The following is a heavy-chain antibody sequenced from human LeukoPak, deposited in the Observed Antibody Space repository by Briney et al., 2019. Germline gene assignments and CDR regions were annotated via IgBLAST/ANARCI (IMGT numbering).Heavy chain of an antibody. CDR3: ATGRRFGGFAGSGFQD. Sequence: VGSRRLSCLGSGFGFSNYWMTWLRQAPGEGLEWVANIKEDGSVIYYADSVKGRFTISRDNAKNSVYLQMNSLRAEDTALYYFATGRRFGGFAGSGFQDWGQGTLVTVSS. CDR1: GFGFSNYW. V-gene: IGHV3-7*01. D-gene: IGHD3-10*01. J-gene: IGHJ4*02. CDR2: IKEDGSVI.